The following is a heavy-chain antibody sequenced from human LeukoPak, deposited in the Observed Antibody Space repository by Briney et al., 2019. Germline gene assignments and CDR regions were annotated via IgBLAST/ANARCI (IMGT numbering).Heavy chain of an antibody. CDR1: GFTFSVYA. CDR3: VRAYDLLTGYYDY. Sequence: GGSLRLSCAASGFTFSVYAIHWVRQAPGKGLEDVSIISSTGGSTYYAASVKGRFTISRDNSKNMVYLQMSSLRAEDTAIYYCVRAYDLLTGYYDYWGQGTLVTVSS. CDR2: ISSTGGST. V-gene: IGHV3-64D*06. D-gene: IGHD3-9*01. J-gene: IGHJ4*02.